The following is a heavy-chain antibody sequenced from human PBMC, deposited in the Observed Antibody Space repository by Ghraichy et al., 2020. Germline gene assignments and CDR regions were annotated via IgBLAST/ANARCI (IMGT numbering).Heavy chain of an antibody. CDR1: GFTFSSYA. CDR3: ARWDPNDDC. CDR2: ISYDGSNK. D-gene: IGHD1-26*01. J-gene: IGHJ4*02. Sequence: LSLTCAASGFTFSSYAMHWVRQAPGKGLEWVAVISYDGSNKYYADSVKGRFTISRDNSKNTLHLQMNSLRAEDTAVYYCARWDPNDDCWGQGTLVTVSS. V-gene: IGHV3-30*04.